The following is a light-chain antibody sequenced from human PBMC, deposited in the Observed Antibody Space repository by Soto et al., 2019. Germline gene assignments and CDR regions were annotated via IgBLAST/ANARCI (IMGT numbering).Light chain of an antibody. CDR1: TSDVGIYNL. CDR2: EVD. V-gene: IGLV2-23*02. J-gene: IGLJ3*02. Sequence: QSALTQPASVSGSPGQSITISCSGTTSDVGIYNLVSWYQQHPGKAPKLVIYEVDKRPSGVSNRFSGSRSGNTASLTISGLQSEDEADYYCSSCAGGRWVFGGGTKVTVL. CDR3: SSCAGGRWV.